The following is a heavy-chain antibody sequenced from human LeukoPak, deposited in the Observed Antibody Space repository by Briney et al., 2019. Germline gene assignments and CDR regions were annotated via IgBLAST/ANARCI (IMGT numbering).Heavy chain of an antibody. CDR3: ARGSVAGTGYFDY. V-gene: IGHV3-74*01. Sequence: GGSLRLSCAAPGFTFSSYWMHWVRQAPGKGLVSVSRINSDGSSTSYADSVKGRFTISRDNAKNTLYLQMNSLRAEDTAVYYCARGSVAGTGYFDYWGQGTLVTVSS. D-gene: IGHD6-19*01. CDR1: GFTFSSYW. J-gene: IGHJ4*02. CDR2: INSDGSST.